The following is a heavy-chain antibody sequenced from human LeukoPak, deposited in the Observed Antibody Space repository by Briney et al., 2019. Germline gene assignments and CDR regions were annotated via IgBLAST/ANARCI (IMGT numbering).Heavy chain of an antibody. Sequence: AGSLRLSCAASGCTFSSYEMYWVRQAPGKGREWVSYISSSGSTIYYADSVKGRFTISRDNAKNSLYLKINSLRAEDTAVYYCAREYYYDSSGYDPDAFDIWGQGTMVAVSS. CDR2: ISSSGSTI. D-gene: IGHD3-22*01. J-gene: IGHJ3*02. CDR1: GCTFSSYE. V-gene: IGHV3-48*03. CDR3: AREYYYDSSGYDPDAFDI.